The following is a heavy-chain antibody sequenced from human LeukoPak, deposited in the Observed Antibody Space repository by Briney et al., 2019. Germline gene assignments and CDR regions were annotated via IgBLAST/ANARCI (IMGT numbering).Heavy chain of an antibody. J-gene: IGHJ5*02. CDR3: ARHEYSGSYYGLSWFDP. CDR1: GGSISSSGYY. CDR2: IYYSGST. D-gene: IGHD1-26*01. Sequence: SETLSLTCTVSGGSISSSGYYWGWIRQPPGKGLEGIASIYYSGSTYYNPSLKSRVTISVDTSKNQLSLKLRSLTAADTAVYYCARHEYSGSYYGLSWFDPWGQGTLVTVSS. V-gene: IGHV4-39*01.